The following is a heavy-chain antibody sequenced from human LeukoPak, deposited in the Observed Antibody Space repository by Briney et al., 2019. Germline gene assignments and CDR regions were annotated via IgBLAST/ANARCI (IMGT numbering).Heavy chain of an antibody. D-gene: IGHD2-2*01. CDR2: ISSSSSYI. CDR1: GFTFSSYS. V-gene: IGHV3-21*01. Sequence: GGSLRLSSAASGFTFSSYSMNWVRQAPGKGLEWVSSISSSSSYIYYADSVKGRFTISRDNAKNSLYLQMNSLRAEDTAVYYCARDSMDGYYYYYGMDVWGQGTTVTVSS. J-gene: IGHJ6*02. CDR3: ARDSMDGYYYYYGMDV.